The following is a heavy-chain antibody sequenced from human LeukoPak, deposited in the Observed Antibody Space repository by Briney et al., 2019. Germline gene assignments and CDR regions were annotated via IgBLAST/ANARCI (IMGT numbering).Heavy chain of an antibody. J-gene: IGHJ2*01. CDR1: GASLRGSY. CDR2: IDHSGST. D-gene: IGHD2-8*01. CDR3: ARGGNGWYFDL. Sequence: SETLSLTCAVQGASLRGSYWSWIRQPPGKGLQWIGQIDHSGSTHSIPSLKSRVTISLDTSQSQVSLKVNSVTAADTAVYFCARGGNGWYFDLWGRGNLGTV. V-gene: IGHV4-34*01.